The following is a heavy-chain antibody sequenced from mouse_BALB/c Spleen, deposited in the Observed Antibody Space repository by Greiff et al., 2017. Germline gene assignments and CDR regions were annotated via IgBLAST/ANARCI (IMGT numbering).Heavy chain of an antibody. CDR2: IYPGSGST. J-gene: IGHJ3*01. D-gene: IGHD2-10*02. CDR3: TRSEYGNFFAY. Sequence: LQQPGSELVRPGASVKLSCKASGYTFTSYWMHWVKQRHGQGLEWIGNIYPGSGSTNYDEKFKSKGTLTVDTSSSTAYMHLSSLTSEDSAVYYCTRSEYGNFFAYWGQGTLVTVSA. CDR1: GYTFTSYW. V-gene: IGHV1S22*01.